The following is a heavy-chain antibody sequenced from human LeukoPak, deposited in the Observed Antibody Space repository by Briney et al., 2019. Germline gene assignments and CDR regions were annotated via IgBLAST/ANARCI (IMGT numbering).Heavy chain of an antibody. CDR1: GGSFSGYY. CDR2: INHSGST. Sequence: RSSETLSLTCAVYGGSFSGYYWSWIRQPPGKGLEWIGEINHSGSTNYNPSLKSRVTISVDTSKNQFSLKLSSVTAADTAVYYCARGGAHYYDSSGYPTPFDPWGQGTLVTVSP. CDR3: ARGGAHYYDSSGYPTPFDP. D-gene: IGHD3-22*01. J-gene: IGHJ5*02. V-gene: IGHV4-34*01.